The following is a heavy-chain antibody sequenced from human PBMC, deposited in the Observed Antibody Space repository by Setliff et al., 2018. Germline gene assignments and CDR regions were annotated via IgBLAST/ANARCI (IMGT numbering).Heavy chain of an antibody. V-gene: IGHV2-70*01. J-gene: IGHJ5*02. CDR1: GFSLSTNIVG. CDR2: IYWDDEK. D-gene: IGHD6-19*01. CDR3: ARTVGYSSVWYDGDWFNP. Sequence: SGPTLVNPTQTLTLTCTFSGFSLSTNIVGVAWIRQPPGKALEWLAVIYWDDEKFYSTSLKTRLTISKDTSKNQVILTMTNMDPADTATYYCARTVGYSSVWYDGDWFNPWGQGTLVTVSS.